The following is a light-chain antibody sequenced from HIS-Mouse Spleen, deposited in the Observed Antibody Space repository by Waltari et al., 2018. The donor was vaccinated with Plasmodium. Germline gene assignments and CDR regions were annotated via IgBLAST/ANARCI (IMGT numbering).Light chain of an antibody. CDR1: RSDVGVYNY. V-gene: IGLV2-14*03. CDR3: SSYTSSSTLV. Sequence: QSALTQPASVSGSPAQSITLSCTGTRSDVGVYNYVSWYQQHPGKAPKLMIYDVSNRPSGVSNRFSGSKSGNTASLTISGLQAEDEADYYCSSYTSSSTLVFGGGTKLTVL. J-gene: IGLJ2*01. CDR2: DVS.